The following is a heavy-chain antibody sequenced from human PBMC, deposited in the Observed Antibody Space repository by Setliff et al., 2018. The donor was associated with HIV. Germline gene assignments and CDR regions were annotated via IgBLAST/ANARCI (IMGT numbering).Heavy chain of an antibody. J-gene: IGHJ4*02. V-gene: IGHV7-4-1*02. CDR3: ARVRNWSDY. CDR2: INTNTGHP. CDR1: GYTFTNYA. Sequence: ASVKVSCKGSGYTFTNYAINWVRQAPGQGLEWMGWINTNTGHPIYARGFTGRFVFSLDTSVNTAFLQINSLKADDTALYYCARVRNWSDYWGQGTLVTVSS.